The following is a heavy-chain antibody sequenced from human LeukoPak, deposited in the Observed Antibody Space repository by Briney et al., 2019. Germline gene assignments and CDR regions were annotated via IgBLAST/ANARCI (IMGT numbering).Heavy chain of an antibody. V-gene: IGHV3-30*03. CDR1: GFTFSSYG. Sequence: GGSLRLSCAASGFTFSSYGMHWVRQAPGKGLEWVAVISYDGSNKYYADSVKGRFTISRDNSKNTLYLQMNSLRAEDTAVYYCARDGAYYYDSSGYYFDYWGQGTLVTVSS. D-gene: IGHD3-22*01. CDR3: ARDGAYYYDSSGYYFDY. CDR2: ISYDGSNK. J-gene: IGHJ4*02.